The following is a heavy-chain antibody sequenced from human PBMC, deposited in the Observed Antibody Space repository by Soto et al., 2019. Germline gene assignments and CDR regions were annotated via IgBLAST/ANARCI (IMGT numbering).Heavy chain of an antibody. V-gene: IGHV3-7*01. D-gene: IGHD3-22*01. CDR1: EGTCRDHW. J-gene: IGHJ3*02. CDR3: AISDHYYDSSGYYEGAFDI. Sequence: LRVRWAAAEGTCRDHWVSWIRKATGKGLEWVANIKQDGSNKYYADSVKGRFTISRDNSKNTLYLQMNSLRAEDTAVYYCAISDHYYDSSGYYEGAFDIWVQGTMVTVS. CDR2: IKQDGSNK.